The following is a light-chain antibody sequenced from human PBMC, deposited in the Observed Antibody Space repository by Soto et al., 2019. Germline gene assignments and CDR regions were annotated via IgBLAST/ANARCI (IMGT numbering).Light chain of an antibody. J-gene: IGLJ3*02. CDR3: QSYDRSLSGSV. Sequence: QSVLTQPPSVSEAPGQRVTISCSGSNVGNKAVNWYQQLPGKAPKLLLYGNNNRPSGVPDRFSGSKSGTSASLAITGLQAEDEADYFCQSYDRSLSGSVFGGGTKLTVL. V-gene: IGLV1-40*01. CDR1: NVGNKA. CDR2: GNN.